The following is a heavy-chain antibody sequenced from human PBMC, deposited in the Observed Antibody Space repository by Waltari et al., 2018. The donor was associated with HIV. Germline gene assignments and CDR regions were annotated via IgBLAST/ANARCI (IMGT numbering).Heavy chain of an antibody. Sequence: EVQLLESGGGLVQPGGSLRLSCATSGLTFSSYAMSWVRQAPRKGLEWVSAITVSGGSTYYADSMKGRFTISRDNSKNTLYLQMDSLRAEDTAVYYCARQSLGSFDYWGQGTLVTVSS. D-gene: IGHD7-27*01. CDR3: ARQSLGSFDY. J-gene: IGHJ4*02. CDR1: GLTFSSYA. CDR2: ITVSGGST. V-gene: IGHV3-23*01.